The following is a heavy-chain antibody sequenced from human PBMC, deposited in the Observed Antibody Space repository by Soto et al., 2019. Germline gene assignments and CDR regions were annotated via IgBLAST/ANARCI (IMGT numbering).Heavy chain of an antibody. CDR3: ATSSKPQYGFDY. CDR1: GFTFSSYS. Sequence: PGGSLRLSCAASGFTFSSYSMNWVRNAPGKGLEWVSSISSSSSYIYYADSVKGRFTISRDNAKNSLYLQMNSLRAEDTAVYYCATSSKPQYGFDYWGQGTLVTVST. J-gene: IGHJ4*02. D-gene: IGHD4-4*01. V-gene: IGHV3-21*01. CDR2: ISSSSSYI.